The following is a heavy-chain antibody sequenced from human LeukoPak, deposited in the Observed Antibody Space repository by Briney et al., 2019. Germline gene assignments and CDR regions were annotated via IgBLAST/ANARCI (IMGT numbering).Heavy chain of an antibody. V-gene: IGHV3-30*04. D-gene: IGHD6-19*01. Sequence: GRSLRLSCAASGFSFGDYAMHWVRQAPGKGLEWVALISYDGRDEYYAGSVKGRFTISRDNPKNTVSLQMNSLRPEDTAVYYCAREDRGWYPAYWGQGTLVTVSS. CDR1: GFSFGDYA. CDR2: ISYDGRDE. J-gene: IGHJ4*02. CDR3: AREDRGWYPAY.